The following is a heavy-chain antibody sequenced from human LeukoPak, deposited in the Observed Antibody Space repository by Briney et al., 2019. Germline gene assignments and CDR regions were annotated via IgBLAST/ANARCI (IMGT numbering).Heavy chain of an antibody. CDR1: GFTFSSYS. D-gene: IGHD3-22*01. J-gene: IGHJ4*02. CDR2: IYSGGST. Sequence: GGSLRLSCAASGFTFSSYSMNWVRQAPGKGLEWVSVIYSGGSTYYADSVKGRFTISRDNSKNTLYLQMNSLRAEDTAVYYCARDIPGDYYDSSGYSVYFDYWGQGTLVTVSS. V-gene: IGHV3-53*01. CDR3: ARDIPGDYYDSSGYSVYFDY.